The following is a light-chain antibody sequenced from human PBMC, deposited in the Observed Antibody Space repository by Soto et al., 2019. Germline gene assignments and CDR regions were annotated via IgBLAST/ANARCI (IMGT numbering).Light chain of an antibody. CDR1: QSISSW. CDR3: QQYSTYPWT. J-gene: IGKJ1*01. Sequence: DIQMTQSPSTLSASVGDRVTITCRASQSISSWLAWYQQKPGKAPKVLIFDASSLESGVPSRFSGSGSETEFTLTISSLQPDDFATYYCQQYSTYPWTFGQGTKVDIK. CDR2: DAS. V-gene: IGKV1-5*01.